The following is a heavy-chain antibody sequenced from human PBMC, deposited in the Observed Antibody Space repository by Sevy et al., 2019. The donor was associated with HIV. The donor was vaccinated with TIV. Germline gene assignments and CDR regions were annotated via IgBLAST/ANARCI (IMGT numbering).Heavy chain of an antibody. CDR2: ISNDGSNK. D-gene: IGHD6-6*01. J-gene: IGHJ4*02. Sequence: GGSLRLSCAASGFTFSSYAMHWVRQAPGKGLEWVAVISNDGSNKYYADSVKGRFTISRDNSKNTLYLQMNSLRAEDTAVYYCAREAGYSSSSFDYWGQGTLVTVSS. CDR3: AREAGYSSSSFDY. V-gene: IGHV3-30-3*01. CDR1: GFTFSSYA.